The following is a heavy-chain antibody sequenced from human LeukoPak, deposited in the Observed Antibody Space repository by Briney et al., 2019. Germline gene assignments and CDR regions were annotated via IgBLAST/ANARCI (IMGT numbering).Heavy chain of an antibody. CDR1: GGTFSSYA. J-gene: IGHJ6*02. V-gene: IGHV1-69*13. CDR3: ARNYDSSGYYSYYYGMDV. D-gene: IGHD3-22*01. CDR2: IIPIFGTA. Sequence: ASVKVSCKASGGTFSSYAISWVRQAPGQGLEWMGGIIPIFGTANYAQKFQGRVMVTADESTSTAYMELSSLRSEDTAVYYCARNYDSSGYYSYYYGMDVWGQGTTVTVSS.